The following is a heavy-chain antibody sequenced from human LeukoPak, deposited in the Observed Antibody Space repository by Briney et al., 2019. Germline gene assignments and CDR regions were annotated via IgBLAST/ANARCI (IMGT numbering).Heavy chain of an antibody. CDR1: GFTLSTYG. J-gene: IGHJ4*02. V-gene: IGHV3-23*01. CDR3: AKDRGWFGGSLANFDD. D-gene: IGHD3-10*01. Sequence: PGGSLRLSCAGSGFTLSTYGMTWVRQAPGKGLEWVSAISGSGGSIYYADSVKGRFTISRDNSKNTLFLQMNSLRAEDTAVYYCAKDRGWFGGSLANFDDWGQGTLVTVSS. CDR2: ISGSGGSI.